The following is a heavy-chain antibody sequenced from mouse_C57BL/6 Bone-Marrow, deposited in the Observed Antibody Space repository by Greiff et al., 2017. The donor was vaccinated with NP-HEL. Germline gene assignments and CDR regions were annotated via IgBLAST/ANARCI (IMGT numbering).Heavy chain of an antibody. J-gene: IGHJ4*01. D-gene: IGHD1-1*01. Sequence: QVQLQQSGAELVRPGASVTLSCKASGYTFTDYEMHWVKQTPVHGLEWIGAIDPETGGTAYNQKFKGKAILTADKSSSTAYMELRSLTSEDSAVYYCTRGLSYGSSLYAMDYRGQGTSVTVSS. CDR2: IDPETGGT. V-gene: IGHV1-15*01. CDR3: TRGLSYGSSLYAMDY. CDR1: GYTFTDYE.